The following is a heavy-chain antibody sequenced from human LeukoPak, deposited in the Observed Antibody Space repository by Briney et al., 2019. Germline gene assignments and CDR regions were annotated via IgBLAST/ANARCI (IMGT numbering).Heavy chain of an antibody. Sequence: SVKVSCKSSGGTFSSYAISWVRQAPGQGLAWVGRIIPILGIANNAEKIEGRVTMTADNSTSTAYIKLTSLRSKDTAGYYCARTPNRGPPTFCYYYYGMDVWGQGTTVTVSS. D-gene: IGHD1-14*01. CDR1: GGTFSSYA. CDR3: ARTPNRGPPTFCYYYYGMDV. J-gene: IGHJ6*02. CDR2: IIPILGIA. V-gene: IGHV1-69*04.